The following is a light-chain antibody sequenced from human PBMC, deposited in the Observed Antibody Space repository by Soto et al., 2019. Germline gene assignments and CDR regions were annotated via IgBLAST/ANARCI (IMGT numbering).Light chain of an antibody. V-gene: IGKV3-20*01. CDR1: QTVRNNY. CDR3: QQFSSYPRT. CDR2: DAS. J-gene: IGKJ4*01. Sequence: EFVLTQSPGTLSLSPGERATLSCRASQTVRNNYLAWYQQKPGQAPRLLIYDASSRATGIPDRFSGGGSGTDFTLTIRRMETEDFAVYYCQQFSSYPRTVGGGTKVDSK.